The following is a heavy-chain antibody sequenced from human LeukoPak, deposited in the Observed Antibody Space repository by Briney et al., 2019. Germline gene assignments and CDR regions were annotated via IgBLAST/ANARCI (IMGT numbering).Heavy chain of an antibody. Sequence: GGSLRLSCAASGFTFSDYYMSWIRQAPGKGLEWVSYISSSGSTIYYADSVKGRFTISRDNAKNSLYLQMNSLRAEDTAVYYCAKANMKYCSGGSCFDAFDIWGQGTMVTVSS. CDR1: GFTFSDYY. D-gene: IGHD2-15*01. V-gene: IGHV3-11*01. CDR2: ISSSGSTI. J-gene: IGHJ3*02. CDR3: AKANMKYCSGGSCFDAFDI.